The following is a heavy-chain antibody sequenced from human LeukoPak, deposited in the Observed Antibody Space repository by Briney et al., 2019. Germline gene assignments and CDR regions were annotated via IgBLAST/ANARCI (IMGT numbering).Heavy chain of an antibody. CDR1: GGSVRNYY. J-gene: IGHJ4*02. Sequence: SHTLSPTRAVSGGSVRNYYWSWTRQPPGKGLEWIGYTYDSGSSSYNPPLRSLVSIPIDTYKNQFFLNLSSVTAEDTALYYCARGWASSWYYFDFWGQGTLVTVSS. D-gene: IGHD2-2*01. CDR3: ARGWASSWYYFDF. V-gene: IGHV4-59*02. CDR2: TYDSGSS.